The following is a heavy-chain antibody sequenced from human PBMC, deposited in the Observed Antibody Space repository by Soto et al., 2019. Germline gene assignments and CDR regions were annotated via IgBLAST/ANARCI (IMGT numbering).Heavy chain of an antibody. CDR3: ATPACAATWCSPSHNLDH. D-gene: IGHD2-2*01. Sequence: QVQLVQSGAEVKKPESSVKVSCKTSGGTFVRHVISWVRQAPGQGPEWMGKINPPPGIPNYAQKFQNRVTFTADTDSSTAYMELSSLRSDDTAVYYCATPACAATWCSPSHNLDHWGQGTLVTVSS. CDR2: INPPPGIP. CDR1: GGTFVRHV. J-gene: IGHJ4*02. V-gene: IGHV1-69*09.